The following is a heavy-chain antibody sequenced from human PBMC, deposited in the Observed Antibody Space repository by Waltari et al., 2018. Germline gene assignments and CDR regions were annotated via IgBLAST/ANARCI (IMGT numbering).Heavy chain of an antibody. CDR2: IKQDGSGK. CDR1: GFTFSSYW. CDR3: ARDFLSGPDPNSYFDY. Sequence: EVQLVESGGGLVQPGGSLRLSCAASGFTFSSYWMSWVRQPPGKGLEWVANIKQDGSGKYYVDSWNGRFTSARDNARNSLNLQMNSLIADDTAVYYCARDFLSGPDPNSYFDYWGQGTLVTVSS. V-gene: IGHV3-7*01. J-gene: IGHJ4*02.